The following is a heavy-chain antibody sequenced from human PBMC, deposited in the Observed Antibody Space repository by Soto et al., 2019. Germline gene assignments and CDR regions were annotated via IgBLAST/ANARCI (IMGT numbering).Heavy chain of an antibody. CDR2: ISYDGSNK. V-gene: IGHV3-30-3*01. Sequence: SLRLSCAASGFTFSSYAMHWVRQAPGKGLEWVAVISYDGSNKYYADSVKGRFTISRDNSKNTLYLQMNSLRAEDTAVYYCARSRVTMIVVVIFDYWGQGTLVTVSS. J-gene: IGHJ4*02. D-gene: IGHD3-22*01. CDR3: ARSRVTMIVVVIFDY. CDR1: GFTFSSYA.